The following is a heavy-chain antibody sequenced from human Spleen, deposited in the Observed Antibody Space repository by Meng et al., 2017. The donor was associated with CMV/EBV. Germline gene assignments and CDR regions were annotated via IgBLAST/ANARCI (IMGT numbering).Heavy chain of an antibody. J-gene: IGHJ6*02. Sequence: ASVKVSCKAAGYSFTGYYIHWVRQAPGQGLEWMGWISAYNGSTNYAQKLQGRVTMTTDTSTSTAYMELRSLRSDDTAVYYCARDNIGTVIYYGMDVWGQGTTVTVSS. CDR2: ISAYNGST. D-gene: IGHD1-1*01. V-gene: IGHV1-18*04. CDR3: ARDNIGTVIYYGMDV. CDR1: GYSFTGYY.